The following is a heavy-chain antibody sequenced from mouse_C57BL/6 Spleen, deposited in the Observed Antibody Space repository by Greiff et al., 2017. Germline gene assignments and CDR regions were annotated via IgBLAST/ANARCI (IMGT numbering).Heavy chain of an antibody. CDR1: GYAFSSYW. CDR3: ARRDYSNYEGWYFDV. J-gene: IGHJ1*03. Sequence: VQLQQSGAELVKPGASVKISCKASGYAFSSYWMNWVKQRPGKGLEWIGQIYPGDGDTNYNGKFKGKATLTADKSSSTAYMQLSSLTSEDSAVYFCARRDYSNYEGWYFDVWGTGTTVTVSS. D-gene: IGHD2-5*01. V-gene: IGHV1-80*01. CDR2: IYPGDGDT.